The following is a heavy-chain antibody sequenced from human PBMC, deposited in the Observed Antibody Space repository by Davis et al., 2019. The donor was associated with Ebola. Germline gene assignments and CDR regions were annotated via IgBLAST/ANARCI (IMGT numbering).Heavy chain of an antibody. CDR2: IKQDGSEK. CDR1: GFTFSSYW. J-gene: IGHJ4*02. Sequence: GESLKISCAASGFTFSSYWMSWVRQAPGKGLEWAANIKQDGSEKYYVDSVKGRFTISRDNAKNSLYLQMNSLRAEDTAVYYCARTAVAGTGDYWGQGTLVTVSS. V-gene: IGHV3-7*01. CDR3: ARTAVAGTGDY. D-gene: IGHD6-19*01.